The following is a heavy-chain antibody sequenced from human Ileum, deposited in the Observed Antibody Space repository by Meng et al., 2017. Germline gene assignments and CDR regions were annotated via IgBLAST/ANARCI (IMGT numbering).Heavy chain of an antibody. CDR3: ARDVGAAPDYFDY. Sequence: QVQLQQPGPGRVMPSQTLPLPCAISGYSFSSNSTAWNWIMQSPSRGLEWLGRTYYRSKWYNNYAVSVRSRISINPDTSKNQFSLQLNSVTPEDTAVYYCARDVGAAPDYFDYWGQGTLVTVSS. D-gene: IGHD1-26*01. CDR1: GYSFSSNSTA. CDR2: TYYRSKWYN. V-gene: IGHV6-1*01. J-gene: IGHJ4*02.